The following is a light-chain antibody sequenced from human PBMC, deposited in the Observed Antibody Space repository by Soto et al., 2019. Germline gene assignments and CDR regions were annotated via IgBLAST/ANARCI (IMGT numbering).Light chain of an antibody. CDR1: QSLLYSYKMKNY. CDR3: QKYFSAPWT. V-gene: IGKV4-1*01. Sequence: DTVITQAPYSLAVSLGERAAINCKSSQSLLYSYKMKNYLAWYQQKTGQPPKMVIYWESTRESGVPDRLIGSGSGTDLNLTITRLQAEDVAIYFCQKYFSAPWTFGQGTKVDIK. J-gene: IGKJ1*01. CDR2: WES.